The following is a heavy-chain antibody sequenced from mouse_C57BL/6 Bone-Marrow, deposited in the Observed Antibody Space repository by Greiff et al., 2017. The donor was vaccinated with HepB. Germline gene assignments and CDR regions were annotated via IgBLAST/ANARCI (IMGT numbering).Heavy chain of an antibody. CDR1: GYTFTGYW. D-gene: IGHD1-1*01. CDR3: ERGEYYGSSPAYYFDY. Sequence: VQLQQSGAELMKPGASVKLSCKATGYTFTGYWIEWVKQRPGHGLEWIGEILPGSGSTNYNEKFKGKATFTADTSSNTAYMQLSSLTTENSASYDGERGEYYGSSPAYYFDYWGQGTTLTVSS. CDR2: ILPGSGST. J-gene: IGHJ2*01. V-gene: IGHV1-9*01.